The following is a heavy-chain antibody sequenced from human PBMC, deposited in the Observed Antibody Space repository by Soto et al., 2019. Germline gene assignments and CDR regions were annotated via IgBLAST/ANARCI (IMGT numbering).Heavy chain of an antibody. CDR1: GFTVSSNY. Sequence: GGSLRLSCAASGFTVSSNYMSWVRQAPGKGLEWVSGIYSGGSTYYADSVKGRFTISRDNSKNTLYLQMNSLRAEDTAVYYCARESGGATYDAFDIWRQETMVTVSS. D-gene: IGHD1-26*01. V-gene: IGHV3-53*01. CDR2: IYSGGST. J-gene: IGHJ3*02. CDR3: ARESGGATYDAFDI.